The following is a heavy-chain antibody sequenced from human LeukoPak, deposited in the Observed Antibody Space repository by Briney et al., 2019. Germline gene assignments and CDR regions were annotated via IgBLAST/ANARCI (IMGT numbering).Heavy chain of an antibody. CDR2: IKTDGSGK. Sequence: GGSLRLSCAVSGFTFSTYWMSWVRQAPGKGLEWVANIKTDGSGKYYVDSVKGRFTIFRDNAKNSLYLQMNSLRAEDTALYYCARDWNGSGSPNDFWGQGTLVTVSS. J-gene: IGHJ4*02. D-gene: IGHD3-10*01. CDR1: GFTFSTYW. V-gene: IGHV3-7*01. CDR3: ARDWNGSGSPNDF.